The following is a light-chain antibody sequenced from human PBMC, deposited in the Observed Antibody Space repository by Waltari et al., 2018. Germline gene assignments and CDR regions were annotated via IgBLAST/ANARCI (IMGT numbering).Light chain of an antibody. V-gene: IGKV1-12*01. Sequence: DIQMTQSPSSVSASVGDRITITCRATQDIGTWLAWYHQKPGKTPELLIYSASTLQNGVSSRFRGSGSGTHFTLTITNLQPADLGTYICQQARSLPLTFGGGTKVEI. J-gene: IGKJ4*01. CDR3: QQARSLPLT. CDR2: SAS. CDR1: QDIGTW.